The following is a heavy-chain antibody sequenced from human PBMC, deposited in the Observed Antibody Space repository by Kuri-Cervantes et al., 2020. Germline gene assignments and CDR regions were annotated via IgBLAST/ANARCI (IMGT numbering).Heavy chain of an antibody. D-gene: IGHD2-2*01. J-gene: IGHJ4*02. CDR2: INSDGSST. Sequence: GESLKISCAASGFTFSSYWMHWVRQAPGKGLVWVSRINSDGSSTSYADSVKGRFTISRDNAKNSLYLQMNSLRAEDTAVYYCAREDCSSTSCYFDYWGQGTLVTVSS. CDR3: AREDCSSTSCYFDY. V-gene: IGHV3-74*01. CDR1: GFTFSSYW.